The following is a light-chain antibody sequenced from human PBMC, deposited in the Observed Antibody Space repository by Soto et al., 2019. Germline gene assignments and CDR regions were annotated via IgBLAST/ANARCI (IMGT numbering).Light chain of an antibody. CDR3: CSYAGSYTFVV. CDR2: EAS. Sequence: QSVLAQPASVSGSPGQSITISCTGTSSDIGGYNLVSWYQHHPGKAPKLIIYEASKRPSGVSDRFSGSRSGDTASLTISGLQAEDEADYYCCSYAGSYTFVVFGGGTKLTVL. J-gene: IGLJ2*01. CDR1: SSDIGGYNL. V-gene: IGLV2-23*02.